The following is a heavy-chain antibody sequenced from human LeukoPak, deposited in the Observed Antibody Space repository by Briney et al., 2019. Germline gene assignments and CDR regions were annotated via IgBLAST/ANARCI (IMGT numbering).Heavy chain of an antibody. CDR3: ARHVVPAAQSSYMDV. CDR1: GYSISSGYY. Sequence: SETLPLTCAVSGYSISSGYYWGWIRQPPGKGLEWIGSIYHSGSTYYNPSLKSRVTISVDTSKNQFSLKLNSVTAADTSLYYCARHVVPAAQSSYMDVWGKGTTVTVSS. V-gene: IGHV4-38-2*01. J-gene: IGHJ6*03. D-gene: IGHD2-2*01. CDR2: IYHSGST.